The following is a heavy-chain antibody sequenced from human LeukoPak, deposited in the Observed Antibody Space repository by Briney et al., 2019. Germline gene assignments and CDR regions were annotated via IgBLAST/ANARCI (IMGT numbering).Heavy chain of an antibody. J-gene: IGHJ4*02. CDR1: GFTFSSYW. CDR3: ARDVGGYNFCEFDY. CDR2: IKQDGSEK. V-gene: IGHV3-7*01. D-gene: IGHD5-24*01. Sequence: GGSLRLSCAAPGFTFSSYWMSWVRQAPGKGLEWVANIKQDGSEKYYVDSVKGRFTISRDNAKNSLYLQMNSPRAEDTAVYYCARDVGGYNFCEFDYWGQGTLVTVSS.